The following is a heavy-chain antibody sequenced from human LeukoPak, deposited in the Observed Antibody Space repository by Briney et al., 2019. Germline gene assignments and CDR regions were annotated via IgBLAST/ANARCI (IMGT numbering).Heavy chain of an antibody. CDR1: GGSXSSYY. CDR2: IYYSGST. V-gene: IGHV4-59*08. Sequence: SLXXXXSGGSXSSYYWSWIRQSPGEGLEWIGYIYYSGSTNYNPSLKSRVTMSVDTSKNQFSLKLSSVTAADTAVYYCARHGYDILTGSIWGQGTMVTVSS. J-gene: IGHJ3*02. D-gene: IGHD3-9*01. CDR3: ARHGYDILTGSI.